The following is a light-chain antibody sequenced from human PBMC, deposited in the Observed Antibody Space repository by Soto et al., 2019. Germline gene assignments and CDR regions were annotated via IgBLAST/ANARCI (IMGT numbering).Light chain of an antibody. V-gene: IGLV2-23*01. CDR3: CSYTVASILV. CDR2: ETY. J-gene: IGLJ2*01. CDR1: SSDIGSYDL. Sequence: QSALTQPASVSGSPGQSITISCTGTSSDIGSYDLVSWYQQHPGKAPQLLIFETYKRPSRVSNRISGSKSGNTASLTISGLQAEDEAEYFCCSYTVASILVFCGGTKVTVL.